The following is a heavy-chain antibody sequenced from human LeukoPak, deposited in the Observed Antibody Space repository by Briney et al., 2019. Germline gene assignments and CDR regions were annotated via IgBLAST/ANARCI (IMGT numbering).Heavy chain of an antibody. Sequence: GGSLRLSCAASGFAVNRNYMSWVRQAPGKGLEWVSVMYDGGDTYYTDSVKGRFTISRDISKNTLYPQMNSLRAEDTAVYYCARGDGYTKPRDYWGQGTLVTVSS. CDR1: GFAVNRNY. CDR3: ARGDGYTKPRDY. J-gene: IGHJ4*02. V-gene: IGHV3-53*01. CDR2: MYDGGDT. D-gene: IGHD3-16*01.